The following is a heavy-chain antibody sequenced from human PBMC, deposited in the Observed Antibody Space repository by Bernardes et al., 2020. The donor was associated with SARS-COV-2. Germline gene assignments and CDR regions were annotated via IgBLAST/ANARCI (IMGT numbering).Heavy chain of an antibody. J-gene: IGHJ6*02. CDR2: IDTSGST. CDR3: ARAPPTPGVTASGPLYGMDV. D-gene: IGHD6-13*01. Sequence: TLSLTCTVSGGSTTSYYWNWIRQPAGKGLEWIGRIDTSGSTNYKPSLTSRVTMSVDTSKNQFSLKVSSVTAADTAVYYCARAPPTPGVTASGPLYGMDVWGQGTTVTVSS. V-gene: IGHV4-4*07. CDR1: GGSTTSYY.